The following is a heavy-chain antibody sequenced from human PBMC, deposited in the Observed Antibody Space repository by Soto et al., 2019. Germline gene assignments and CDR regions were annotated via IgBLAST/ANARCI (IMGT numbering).Heavy chain of an antibody. V-gene: IGHV3-30-3*01. CDR1: GFTFSSYA. Sequence: GGSLRLSCAASGFTFSSYAMHWVRQAPGKGLEWVAVISYDGSNKYYADSVKGRFTISRDNSKNTLYLQMNSLRAEDTAVYYCAREGIAVAGTGSHAFDIWGQGTMVTVSS. D-gene: IGHD6-19*01. CDR2: ISYDGSNK. J-gene: IGHJ3*02. CDR3: AREGIAVAGTGSHAFDI.